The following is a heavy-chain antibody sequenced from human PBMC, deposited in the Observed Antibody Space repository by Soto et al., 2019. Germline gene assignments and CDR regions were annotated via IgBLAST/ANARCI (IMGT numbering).Heavy chain of an antibody. CDR1: GGTFSSYA. CDR2: IIPIFGTA. V-gene: IGHV1-69*06. Sequence: SVKVSCKASGGTFSSYAISWVRQAPGQGLEWMGGIIPIFGTANYAQKFQGRVTITADKSTSTANMELSSLRSEDTAVYYCASERIAVAGKLYYYYSMDVWGQGTTVTVSS. CDR3: ASERIAVAGKLYYYYSMDV. D-gene: IGHD6-19*01. J-gene: IGHJ6*02.